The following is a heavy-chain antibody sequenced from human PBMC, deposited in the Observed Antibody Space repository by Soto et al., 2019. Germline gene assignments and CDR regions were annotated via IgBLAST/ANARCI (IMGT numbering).Heavy chain of an antibody. D-gene: IGHD2-2*01. CDR3: ARHGCSSTSCYLSGLYYYYYGMDV. CDR2: IYPGDSDT. V-gene: IGHV5-51*01. J-gene: IGHJ6*02. Sequence: YWIGWVRQMPGKGLEWMGIIYPGDSDTRYSPSFQGQVTISADKSISTAYLQWSSLKASDTAMYYCARHGCSSTSCYLSGLYYYYYGMDVWGQGTTVTVSS. CDR1: YW.